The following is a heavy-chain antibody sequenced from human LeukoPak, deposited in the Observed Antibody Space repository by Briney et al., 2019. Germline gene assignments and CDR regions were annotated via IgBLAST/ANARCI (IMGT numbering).Heavy chain of an antibody. V-gene: IGHV4-61*02. CDR1: GGSISSGRYY. J-gene: IGHJ4*02. Sequence: SQTLSLTCTVSGGSISSGRYYWSWIRQPAGKGLEWIGRIYTSGSTNYNPSLKSRVTISVDTSKNQLSLELSSVTAADTAVYYCASLGIAAAGTFVDYWGQGTLVTVSS. D-gene: IGHD6-13*01. CDR3: ASLGIAAAGTFVDY. CDR2: IYTSGST.